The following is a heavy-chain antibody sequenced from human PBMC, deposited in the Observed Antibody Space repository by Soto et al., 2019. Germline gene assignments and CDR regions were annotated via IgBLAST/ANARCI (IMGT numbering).Heavy chain of an antibody. J-gene: IGHJ4*02. V-gene: IGHV1-8*01. CDR2: MNPNSGNT. CDR1: GYTFTSYD. Sequence: QVQLVQSGAEVKKPGASVKVSCKASGYTFTSYDINWVRQDTGQGLEWMGWMNPNSGNTGYAQKFQGRVTMTRNTSISTAYMELSSLRSEDTAVYYCARGVGYCSSTSCYEFDYWGQGTLVTVSS. CDR3: ARGVGYCSSTSCYEFDY. D-gene: IGHD2-2*01.